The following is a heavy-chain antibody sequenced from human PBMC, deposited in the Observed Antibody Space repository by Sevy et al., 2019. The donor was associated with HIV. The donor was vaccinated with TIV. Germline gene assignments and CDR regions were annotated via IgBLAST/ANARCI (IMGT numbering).Heavy chain of an antibody. D-gene: IGHD4-4*01. Sequence: SETLSLTCTVSGGSIRSGRYYWTWIRQPAGKGLEWIGRIFPSGGSNFNPSVMSRVSMSIDTSKKQFSLRLTSVTAADTAVYYCARAEGYDYNDGYFDSWGSGTLVSVSS. CDR3: ARAEGYDYNDGYFDS. CDR1: GGSIRSGRYY. CDR2: IFPSGGS. J-gene: IGHJ4*02. V-gene: IGHV4-61*02.